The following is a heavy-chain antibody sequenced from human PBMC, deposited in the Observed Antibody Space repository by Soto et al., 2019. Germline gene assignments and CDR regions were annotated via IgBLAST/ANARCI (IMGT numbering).Heavy chain of an antibody. CDR2: IKQDGSEK. Sequence: PGGSLRLSCAASGFTFSSYWMSWVRQAPGKGLEWVANIKQDGSEKYYVDSVKGRFTISRDNAKNSLYLQMNSLRAEDTAVYYCARVIVVVVAATQYFDYWGQGTLVTVSS. CDR1: GFTFSSYW. J-gene: IGHJ4*02. V-gene: IGHV3-7*03. CDR3: ARVIVVVVAATQYFDY. D-gene: IGHD2-15*01.